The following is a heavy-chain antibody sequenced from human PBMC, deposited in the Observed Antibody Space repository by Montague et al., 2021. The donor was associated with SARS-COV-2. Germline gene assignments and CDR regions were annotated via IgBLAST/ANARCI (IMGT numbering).Heavy chain of an antibody. D-gene: IGHD2-15*01. CDR2: IRYSGRT. Sequence: SETLSLTCTVSNASFDNYYWSWVRQSPWKGLEYIGYIRYSGRTNYNPSLRSRVTISIDTSKNQFSLKLMSVTAAETAIYFCARRIVTYYWYFDLWGRGTLVTVSS. V-gene: IGHV4-59*01. CDR3: ARRIVTYYWYFDL. J-gene: IGHJ2*01. CDR1: NASFDNYY.